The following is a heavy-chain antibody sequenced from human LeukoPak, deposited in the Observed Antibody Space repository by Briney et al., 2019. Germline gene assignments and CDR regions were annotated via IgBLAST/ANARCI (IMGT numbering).Heavy chain of an antibody. D-gene: IGHD1-26*01. V-gene: IGHV3-48*03. CDR2: ISSSGSTI. J-gene: IGHJ4*02. CDR3: AREGGEWELLRTFDY. CDR1: GFTFSSYE. Sequence: GGSLRLSCAASGFTFSSYEMNWVRQAPGKGLEWVSYISSSGSTIYYADSVKGRFTISRDNAKNSLYLQMNSLRAEDTAVYCCAREGGEWELLRTFDYWGQGTLVTVSS.